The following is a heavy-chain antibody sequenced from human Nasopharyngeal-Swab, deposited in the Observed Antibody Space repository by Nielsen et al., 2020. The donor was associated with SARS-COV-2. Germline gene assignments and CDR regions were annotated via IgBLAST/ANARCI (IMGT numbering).Heavy chain of an antibody. CDR3: ARDRKHGRYGMDV. CDR1: GFTFSSYW. D-gene: IGHD1-14*01. V-gene: IGHV3-7*01. J-gene: IGHJ6*02. CDR2: IKQDGSEK. Sequence: GESLKISCAASGFTFSSYWTSWVRQAPGKGLEWVANIKQDGSEKYYVDSVKGRFTISRDNAKNSLYLQMNSLRAEDTAVYYCARDRKHGRYGMDVWGQGTTVTVSS.